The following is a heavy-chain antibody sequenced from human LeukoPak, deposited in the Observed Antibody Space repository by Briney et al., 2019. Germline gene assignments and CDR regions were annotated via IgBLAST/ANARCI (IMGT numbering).Heavy chain of an antibody. D-gene: IGHD6-6*01. V-gene: IGHV1-8*03. CDR3: ARKDSSSPDFDY. CDR2: MNPNSGKT. J-gene: IGHJ4*02. CDR1: GYTFTKYD. Sequence: ASVTVSYKASGYTFTKYDINWVRQAPGQGLEWVGWMNPNSGKTGYAQKFEGRVTITRNTSISTAYMELSSLRSGDTAVYYCARKDSSSPDFDYWGQGTLVTVSS.